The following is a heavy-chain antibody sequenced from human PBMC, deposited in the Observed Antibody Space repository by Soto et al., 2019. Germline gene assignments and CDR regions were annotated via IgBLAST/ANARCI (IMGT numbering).Heavy chain of an antibody. V-gene: IGHV4-30-4*01. Sequence: SETLSLTCTVSGGSISSGDYYWSWIRQPPGKGLEWIGYIYYSGSTYYNPSLKSRVTISVDTSKNQFSLKLSSVTAADTALYYCAKDKQGGTYFSGLHYWGPGTLVTVSS. CDR1: GGSISSGDYY. J-gene: IGHJ4*02. CDR3: AKDKQGGTYFSGLHY. D-gene: IGHD1-26*01. CDR2: IYYSGST.